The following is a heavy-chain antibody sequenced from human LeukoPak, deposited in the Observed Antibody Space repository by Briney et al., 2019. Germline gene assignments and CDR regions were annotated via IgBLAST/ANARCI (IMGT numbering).Heavy chain of an antibody. J-gene: IGHJ4*02. CDR2: MYYSGST. V-gene: IGHV4-59*08. CDR1: GGSISTDH. Sequence: SETLSRTCTVSGGSISTDHWSWNRQPPGKGLEWIGYMYYSGSTNYNPSLKSRVTISGDTSKHHFSLKLSSVTAADTAVYYCARPNSSYFDYERQGNLALVSS. CDR3: ARPNSSYFDY. D-gene: IGHD5-18*01.